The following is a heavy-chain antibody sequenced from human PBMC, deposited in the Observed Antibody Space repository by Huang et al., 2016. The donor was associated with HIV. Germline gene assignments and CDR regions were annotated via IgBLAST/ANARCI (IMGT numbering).Heavy chain of an antibody. CDR2: IIPTFVTA. Sequence: QVLLVQSGAEVRKPGSSVKVSCTAFGGTFSSYAISWVRQAPGQGLEWMGGIIPTFVTANYTQKFQVRVTITVDESTNTGYMELTRLTSEDTAVYYCARTAYSYGFRQGYNWFDPWGQGTPVTVSS. J-gene: IGHJ5*02. D-gene: IGHD5-18*01. CDR1: GGTFSSYA. CDR3: ARTAYSYGFRQGYNWFDP. V-gene: IGHV1-69*13.